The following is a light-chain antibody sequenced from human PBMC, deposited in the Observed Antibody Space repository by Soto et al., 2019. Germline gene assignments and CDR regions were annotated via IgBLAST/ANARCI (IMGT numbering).Light chain of an antibody. Sequence: DIQMTQSPSTLSASVGDRVTITCRPSRSISSWLAWYQQKPGKAPKLLIYDASSLESGVPSRFSGSGSGTEFTLTISSLQPDDFATYYCQQYNSHRTFGQGTKVEIK. J-gene: IGKJ1*01. CDR2: DAS. CDR1: RSISSW. V-gene: IGKV1-5*01. CDR3: QQYNSHRT.